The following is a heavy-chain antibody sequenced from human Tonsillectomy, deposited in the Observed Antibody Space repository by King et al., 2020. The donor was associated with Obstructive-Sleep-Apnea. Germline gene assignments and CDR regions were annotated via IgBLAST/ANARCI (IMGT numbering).Heavy chain of an antibody. J-gene: IGHJ6*02. CDR1: GFTFSSYD. D-gene: IGHD3-9*01. CDR3: ARVTIFKGGGMDV. V-gene: IGHV3-13*01. Sequence: VQLVESGGGLVQPGGSLRLSCAASGFTFSSYDMHWVRQATGKGLEWVSAIGTAGDTYYPGSVKGRFTISRENAKNSLYLQMNSLRAGDTAVYYCARVTIFKGGGMDVWAQGTTVTVSS. CDR2: IGTAGDT.